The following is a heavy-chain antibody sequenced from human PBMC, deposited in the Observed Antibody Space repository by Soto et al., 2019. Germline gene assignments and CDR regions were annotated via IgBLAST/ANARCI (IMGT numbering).Heavy chain of an antibody. CDR2: MNPNSGNT. CDR1: GYTFTSYD. D-gene: IGHD5-12*01. Sequence: ASVKVSCKASGYTFTSYDINWVRQATGQGLEWMGWMNPNSGNTGYAQKFQGRVTMTRNTSISTAYMELSSLRSEDTAVYYCETGIVATIRAFDIWGQGTMVTVSS. CDR3: ETGIVATIRAFDI. J-gene: IGHJ3*02. V-gene: IGHV1-8*01.